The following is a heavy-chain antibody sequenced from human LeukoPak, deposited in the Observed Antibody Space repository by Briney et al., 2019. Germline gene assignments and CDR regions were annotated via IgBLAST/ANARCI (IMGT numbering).Heavy chain of an antibody. CDR2: ISYDGSNK. V-gene: IGHV3-30*18. CDR1: GFTFSSYG. D-gene: IGHD3-22*01. Sequence: GGSLRLSCAASGFTFSSYGMHWVRQAPGKGLEWVAVISYDGSNKYYADSVRGRFTISRDNSKNTLYLQMNSLRAEDTAVYYCAKDLDSSGSYFDYWGQGTLVTVSS. J-gene: IGHJ4*02. CDR3: AKDLDSSGSYFDY.